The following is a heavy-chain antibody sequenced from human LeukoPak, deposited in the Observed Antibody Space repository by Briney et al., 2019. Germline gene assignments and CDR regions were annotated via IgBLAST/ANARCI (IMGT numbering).Heavy chain of an antibody. V-gene: IGHV4-59*01. Sequence: SETLSLTCTVSGGSISSYYWSWIRQPPGKGLGWIGYIYHSGSPNYIPSLKSRLTISVDTSKNQFSLKLSSVTAADTAVYYCASGSHPLNWFDPWGQGTLVTVSS. CDR1: GGSISSYY. D-gene: IGHD1-26*01. CDR2: IYHSGSP. J-gene: IGHJ5*02. CDR3: ASGSHPLNWFDP.